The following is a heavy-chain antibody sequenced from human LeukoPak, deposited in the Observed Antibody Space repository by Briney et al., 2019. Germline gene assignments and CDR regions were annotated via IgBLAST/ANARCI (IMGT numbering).Heavy chain of an antibody. CDR2: IYSGGST. D-gene: IGHD3-9*01. CDR1: GFTFSSYA. CDR3: ARGLTGYPAHFDY. V-gene: IGHV3-66*01. Sequence: PGGSLRLSCAASGFTFSSYAMHWVRQAPGKGLEWVSVIYSGGSTYYADSVKGRFTISRDNSKNTLYLQMNSLRAEDTAVYYCARGLTGYPAHFDYWGQGTLVTVSS. J-gene: IGHJ4*02.